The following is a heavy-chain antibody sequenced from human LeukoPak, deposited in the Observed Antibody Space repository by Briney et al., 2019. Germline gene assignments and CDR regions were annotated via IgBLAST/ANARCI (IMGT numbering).Heavy chain of an antibody. V-gene: IGHV7-4-1*02. J-gene: IGHJ4*02. Sequence: ASVKVSCKASGYTFTNYAMNWVRQAPGQGLEWMGWIHPSTGNPTYAQGFTGRFAFSLDTSVSTTYLQISSLKAEDTAVYYCARAYQRLGELSLPDYWGQGTLVTVSS. CDR2: IHPSTGNP. D-gene: IGHD3-16*02. CDR3: ARAYQRLGELSLPDY. CDR1: GYTFTNYA.